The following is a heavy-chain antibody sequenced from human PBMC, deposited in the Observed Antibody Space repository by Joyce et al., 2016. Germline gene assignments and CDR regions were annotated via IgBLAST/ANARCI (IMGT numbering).Heavy chain of an antibody. J-gene: IGHJ5*02. Sequence: EVQLVESGGGLVKPGGSLRLSCLISGFNLNEYGMSWVRQAPGKGLEWISYISSTGRTSDSADSVKGRFIISRDNGKNSLYLQMNSLSVEDTAMYYCARVLPAEFHGFWSGTNWFDPWGQGTLVSVSS. CDR3: ARVLPAEFHGFWSGTNWFDP. V-gene: IGHV3-48*01. CDR2: ISSTGRTS. CDR1: GFNLNEYG. D-gene: IGHD3-3*01.